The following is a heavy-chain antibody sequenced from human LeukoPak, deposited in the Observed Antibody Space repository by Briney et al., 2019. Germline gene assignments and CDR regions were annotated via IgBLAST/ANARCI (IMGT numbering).Heavy chain of an antibody. J-gene: IGHJ6*03. Sequence: PGGSLRLSCAASGFTFSSYGMHWVRQAPGKGLEWVAFIRYDGRNKYYADSVKGRFTISRDNSKDTLYLQMNSLRAEDTAVYYCAKDPTVSTPLYYYYYYMDVWGKGTTVTISS. V-gene: IGHV3-30*02. CDR3: AKDPTVSTPLYYYYYYMDV. CDR2: IRYDGRNK. CDR1: GFTFSSYG. D-gene: IGHD5/OR15-5a*01.